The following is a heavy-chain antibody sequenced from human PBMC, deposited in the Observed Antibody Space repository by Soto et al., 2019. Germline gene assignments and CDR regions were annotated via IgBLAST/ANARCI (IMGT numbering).Heavy chain of an antibody. J-gene: IGHJ5*02. Sequence: EVQLVEAGGGLVQPGGSLRLSCVASGFIFRSYNRNWVRQAPGKGLEWVSCISGYSSTMYYADSVKGRFTISRDNARNSLYLQLNSLRAEDTAVYYCARERTLIRGVRGWFDPWGQGSPVTVSS. CDR3: ARERTLIRGVRGWFDP. CDR1: GFIFRSYN. V-gene: IGHV3-48*01. D-gene: IGHD3-10*01. CDR2: ISGYSSTM.